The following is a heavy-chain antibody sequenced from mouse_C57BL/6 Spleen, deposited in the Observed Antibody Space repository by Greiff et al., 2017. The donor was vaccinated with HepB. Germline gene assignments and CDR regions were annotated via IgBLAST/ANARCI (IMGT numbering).Heavy chain of an antibody. Sequence: QVQLQQSGAELVRPGTSVKLSCKASGYTFTSYWMHWVKQRPGQGLEWIGVIDPSDSYTNYNQKFKGKATLTVDTSSSTAYMQLSSLTSEDSAVYYCARELRRYYAMDYWGQGTSVTVSS. CDR3: ARELRRYYAMDY. V-gene: IGHV1-59*01. D-gene: IGHD1-1*01. J-gene: IGHJ4*01. CDR2: IDPSDSYT. CDR1: GYTFTSYW.